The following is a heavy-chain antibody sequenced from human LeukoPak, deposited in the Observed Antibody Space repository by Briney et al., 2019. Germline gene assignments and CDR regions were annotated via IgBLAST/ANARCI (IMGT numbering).Heavy chain of an antibody. V-gene: IGHV3-23*01. D-gene: IGHD6-19*01. Sequence: GRSLRLSCAASGFTFSSDAMGWVRHGPGKGLEWVSAISGSGGSTYYADSLKGGFTVSRDNPKNTLYLKRNRLRARDSAVIYCPVAGSGLSWYFDLWGRGTLVTVSS. CDR1: GFTFSSDA. J-gene: IGHJ2*01. CDR2: ISGSGGST. CDR3: PVAGSGLSWYFDL.